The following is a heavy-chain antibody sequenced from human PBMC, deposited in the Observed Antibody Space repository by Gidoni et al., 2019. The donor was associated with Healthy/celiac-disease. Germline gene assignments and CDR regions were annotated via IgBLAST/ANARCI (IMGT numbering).Heavy chain of an antibody. D-gene: IGHD3-22*01. Sequence: QLQLQESGPGLAKPLETLSINCTVSGGSISSSSYYWGWIRQPPGKGLEWIGSISLSGSTYYNPSLKSRVTISVDTSKNQFSLKLSSVTAADTAVYYCARHPKPMIVVVITAFDYWGQGTLVTVSS. CDR3: ARHPKPMIVVVITAFDY. CDR2: ISLSGST. CDR1: GGSISSSSYY. J-gene: IGHJ4*02. V-gene: IGHV4-39*01.